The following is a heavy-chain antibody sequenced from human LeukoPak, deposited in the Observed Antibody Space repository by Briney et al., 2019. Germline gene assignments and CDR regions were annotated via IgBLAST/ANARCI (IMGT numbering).Heavy chain of an antibody. D-gene: IGHD3-22*01. V-gene: IGHV3-48*01. J-gene: IGHJ6*03. Sequence: GGSLRLSCAASGSSLSSYSMNWVRQAPGKGLDWISYISTSDMTIHYADAVKGRFTISRDNGKNSLYLQMNSLRAEDTAVYYCARESDDYDSSGYCPMDVWGKGTTVIVSS. CDR3: ARESDDYDSSGYCPMDV. CDR1: GSSLSSYS. CDR2: ISTSDMTI.